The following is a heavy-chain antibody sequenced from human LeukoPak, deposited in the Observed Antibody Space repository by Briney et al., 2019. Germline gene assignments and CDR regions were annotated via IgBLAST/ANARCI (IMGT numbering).Heavy chain of an antibody. Sequence: PGSSLRLSCAASGFTFSTYGTHWVRQAPGKGLEWVTVISYDGSNKYYADSVKGQFTISRDNSKNTLYLQMNSLRAEDTAMYYCAREETGAFDLWGLGTMVTVSS. CDR1: GFTFSTYG. V-gene: IGHV3-30*03. CDR2: ISYDGSNK. J-gene: IGHJ3*01. CDR3: AREETGAFDL. D-gene: IGHD3-9*01.